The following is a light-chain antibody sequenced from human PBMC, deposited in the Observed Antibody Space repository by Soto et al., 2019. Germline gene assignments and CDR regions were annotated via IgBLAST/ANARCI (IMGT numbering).Light chain of an antibody. J-gene: IGKJ1*01. Sequence: EIVLSQSPGTLSLSPGVRATVSCRASQSVSTSYLAWYQQKPGQAPRLLIYGASSRATGIPDRFSGSGSGTDFTLTISGLEPEDFAVYYCQQYGNSRGTFGQGTKVDIK. CDR1: QSVSTSY. CDR2: GAS. CDR3: QQYGNSRGT. V-gene: IGKV3-20*01.